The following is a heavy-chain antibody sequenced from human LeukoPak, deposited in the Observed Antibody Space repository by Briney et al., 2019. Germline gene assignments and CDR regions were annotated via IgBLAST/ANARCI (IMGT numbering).Heavy chain of an antibody. D-gene: IGHD1-26*01. J-gene: IGHJ4*02. CDR3: AREKWERGGLVVDY. CDR1: GFTFSNYN. Sequence: GGPLRLSCAASGFTFSNYNMHWVRQAPGKGLEWVSYISSGTSTIYYADSVKGRFTIPRDNAKNSLYLQMNSLRAEDTAVYYCAREKWERGGLVVDYWGQGTLVTVSS. CDR2: ISSGTSTI. V-gene: IGHV3-48*04.